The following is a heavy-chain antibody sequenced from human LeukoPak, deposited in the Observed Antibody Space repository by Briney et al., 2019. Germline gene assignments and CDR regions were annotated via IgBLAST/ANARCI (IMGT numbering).Heavy chain of an antibody. V-gene: IGHV1-18*01. D-gene: IGHD6-19*01. Sequence: ASVKVSCKASGYTFTSYDINWVRQATGQGLEWMGWISAYNGNTNYAQKLQGRVTMTTDTSTSTAYMELRSLRSDDTAVYYCARPLSSGWYQYYFDYWGQGTLVTVSS. CDR3: ARPLSSGWYQYYFDY. J-gene: IGHJ4*02. CDR1: GYTFTSYD. CDR2: ISAYNGNT.